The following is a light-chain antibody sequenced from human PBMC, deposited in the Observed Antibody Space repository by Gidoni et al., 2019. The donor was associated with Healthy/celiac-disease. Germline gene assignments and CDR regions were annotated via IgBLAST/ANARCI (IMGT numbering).Light chain of an antibody. V-gene: IGKV3-20*01. J-gene: IGKJ2*01. CDR2: GAS. Sequence: EIVFTQSPGTLSWSPGERANLSCRASQSVSSSYLAWYQQKPGQAPRLLIYGASSRATGIPDRFSGSGSGTDFTLTISRLEPEDFAAYYCPQYGSSPMYTFGQGTKLEIK. CDR3: PQYGSSPMYT. CDR1: QSVSSSY.